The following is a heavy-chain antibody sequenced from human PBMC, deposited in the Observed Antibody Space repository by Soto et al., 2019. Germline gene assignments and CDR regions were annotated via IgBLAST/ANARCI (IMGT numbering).Heavy chain of an antibody. CDR3: ERHGAAIWLGY. J-gene: IGHJ4*02. CDR2: IDPSDSYI. Sequence: GESLKISCKTSGYTFSGHWISWVRQVPGKGLQWMGNIDPSDSYINYNPAFRGHVTFSVDKSSSTAYLHWRSLGASDTAIYYCERHGAAIWLGYWGQGTLVTVSS. V-gene: IGHV5-10-1*01. D-gene: IGHD6-19*01. CDR1: GYTFSGHW.